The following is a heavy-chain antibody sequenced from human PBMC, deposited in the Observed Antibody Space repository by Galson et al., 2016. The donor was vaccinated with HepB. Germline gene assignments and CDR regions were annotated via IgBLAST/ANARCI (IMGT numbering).Heavy chain of an antibody. CDR2: ISWNRATI. CDR1: GFNFQEYA. J-gene: IGHJ4*02. V-gene: IGHV3-9*01. CDR3: AKVRRNTHYLDY. D-gene: IGHD3-16*02. Sequence: SLRLSCAVSGFNFQEYALHWVRQAPGKGLEWVSGISWNRATIGYADSVRGRFTISRDNANNSLYLQMHSLRADDTALYFCAKVRRNTHYLDYWGQGTLVTVAS.